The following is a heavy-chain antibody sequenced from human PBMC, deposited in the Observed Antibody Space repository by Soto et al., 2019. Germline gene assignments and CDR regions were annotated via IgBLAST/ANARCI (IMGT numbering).Heavy chain of an antibody. J-gene: IGHJ4*02. CDR1: GFTFSSYG. V-gene: IGHV3-33*01. D-gene: IGHD3-10*01. CDR2: IWYDGSNK. Sequence: GGSLRLSCAASGFTFSSYGMHWVRQAPGKGLEWVAVIWYDGSNKYYADSVKGRFTISRDNSKNTLYLQMNSLRAEDTAVYYCARGGSGKSYFDYWGQGTLVTVSS. CDR3: ARGGSGKSYFDY.